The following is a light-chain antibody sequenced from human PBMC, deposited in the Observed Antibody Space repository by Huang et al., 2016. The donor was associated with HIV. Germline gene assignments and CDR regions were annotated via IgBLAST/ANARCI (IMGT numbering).Light chain of an antibody. CDR2: DAS. V-gene: IGKV3-15*01. CDR3: QQYNNWRT. CDR1: QSVSSN. J-gene: IGKJ1*01. Sequence: EIVMTQSPATLSVSPGERATLSCRASQSVSSNLAWYQQKPGQAPRLLIYDASTRATGIPDRFSGSGSGTEFTLTISSLQSEDFAVYYCQQYNNWRTFGQGTKVEIK.